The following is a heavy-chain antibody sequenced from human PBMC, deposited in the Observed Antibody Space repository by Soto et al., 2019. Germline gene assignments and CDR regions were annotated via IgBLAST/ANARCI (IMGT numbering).Heavy chain of an antibody. V-gene: IGHV3-9*01. J-gene: IGHJ6*02. CDR3: AKDIGVVVAARDYYYGMDV. D-gene: IGHD2-15*01. Sequence: LRLSCAASGFTFDDYAMHWVRQAPGKGLEWVSGISWNSGSIGYADSVKGRSTISRDNAKNSLYLQMNSLRAEDTALYYCAKDIGVVVAARDYYYGMDVWGQGTTVTVSS. CDR2: ISWNSGSI. CDR1: GFTFDDYA.